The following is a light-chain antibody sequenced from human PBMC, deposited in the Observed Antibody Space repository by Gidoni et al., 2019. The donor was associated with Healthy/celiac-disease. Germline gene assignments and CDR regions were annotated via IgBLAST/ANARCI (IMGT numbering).Light chain of an antibody. Sequence: QSALTQPRSVSGSPGQSVTISCTGTSSDVDSYNYVSWYQQHPGKAPKLMIYDVSKRPSGVPGRFSGSKSGNTASLTISGLQAEDEADYYCCSYEGSYTPVFGGGTKLTVL. CDR3: CSYEGSYTPV. CDR1: SSDVDSYNY. V-gene: IGLV2-11*01. CDR2: DVS. J-gene: IGLJ2*01.